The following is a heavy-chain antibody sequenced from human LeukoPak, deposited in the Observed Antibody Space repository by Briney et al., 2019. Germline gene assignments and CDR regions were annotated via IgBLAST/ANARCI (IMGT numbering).Heavy chain of an antibody. V-gene: IGHV3-74*01. D-gene: IGHD4-17*01. CDR1: GFTFGKYW. J-gene: IGHJ4*02. CDR2: INTDGTST. CDR3: ARGLDYGDYVFDY. Sequence: GGSLRLSCAASGFTFGKYWIHWVRQAPGKGLVWVSRINTDGTSTSYADSVKGRFTISRDNAKNTLYLRMNSLRAEDTAVYYCARGLDYGDYVFDYWGQGTLVTVSS.